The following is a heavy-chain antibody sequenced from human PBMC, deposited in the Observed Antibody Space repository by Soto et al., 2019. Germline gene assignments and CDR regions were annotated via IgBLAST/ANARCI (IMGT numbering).Heavy chain of an antibody. CDR2: IYPGDSDT. D-gene: IGHD3-22*01. J-gene: IGHJ6*02. CDR1: GYSFTSYW. Sequence: GESLKISCKGSGYSFTSYWIGWVRQMPGKGLEWMGIIYPGDSDTRYSPSFQGQVTISADKSISTAYLQWSSLKASDTAMYYCARHSDYNDSSGYYYPYYYGMDVWGQGTTVTVSS. V-gene: IGHV5-51*01. CDR3: ARHSDYNDSSGYYYPYYYGMDV.